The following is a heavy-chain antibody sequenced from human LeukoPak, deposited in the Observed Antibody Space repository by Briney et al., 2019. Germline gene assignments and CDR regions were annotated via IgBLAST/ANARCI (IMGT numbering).Heavy chain of an antibody. Sequence: GGSLRLSCVASGFIFSDYYMTWIRQAPGKGLEWISHIGSSGSTIYYADSMEGRFTISRDNTKKSLYLQMNGLRAENTAVYYCARALWLGEGFFDYWGQGTPVTVSS. CDR3: ARALWLGEGFFDY. V-gene: IGHV3-11*04. CDR2: IGSSGSTI. J-gene: IGHJ4*02. CDR1: GFIFSDYY. D-gene: IGHD3-10*01.